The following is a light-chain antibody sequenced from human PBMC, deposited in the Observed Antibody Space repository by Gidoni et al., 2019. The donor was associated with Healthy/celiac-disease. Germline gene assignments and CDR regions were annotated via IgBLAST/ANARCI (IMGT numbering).Light chain of an antibody. CDR1: SSDVGGYNY. V-gene: IGLV2-14*01. CDR2: EVS. Sequence: QSALTQPASVSGSPGQSITISCTGTSSDVGGYNYFSWYQQHPGKAPKLMIYEVSNRPSGVSNRFSGSKSGNTASLTISGLQAEDEADYYCSSYTSSSNYVFGTGTKVTVL. CDR3: SSYTSSSNYV. J-gene: IGLJ1*01.